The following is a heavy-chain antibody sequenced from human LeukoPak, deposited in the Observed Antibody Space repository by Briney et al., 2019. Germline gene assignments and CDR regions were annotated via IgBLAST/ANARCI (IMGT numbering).Heavy chain of an antibody. CDR1: GFTFSRHW. V-gene: IGHV3-7*01. D-gene: IGHD2-21*01. CDR2: IYPDGSEK. CDR3: ARVKMWFAIFDY. Sequence: RESLRLAWAVSGFTFSRHWMSWVRQVPGEVLGWVATIYPDGSEKYYVDSVKRRFTISRDNAKNSLFLQMNSRRSEDTAVYYCARVKMWFAIFDYWGQGTLVTVSS. J-gene: IGHJ4*02.